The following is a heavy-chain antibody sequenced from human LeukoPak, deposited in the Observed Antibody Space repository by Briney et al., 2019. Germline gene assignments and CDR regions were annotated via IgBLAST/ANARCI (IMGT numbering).Heavy chain of an antibody. CDR3: ARGGRYYYYGSGSYYEHHFDY. CDR1: GFTFSSYW. J-gene: IGHJ4*02. CDR2: IKQDGSEK. D-gene: IGHD3-10*01. V-gene: IGHV3-7*01. Sequence: GGSLRLSCAASGFTFSSYWMSWVRQAPGKGLEWVANIKQDGSEKYYVDSVKGRFTISRDNAKNSLYLQMNSLRAEDTAVYYCARGGRYYYYGSGSYYEHHFDYWGQGTLVTVSS.